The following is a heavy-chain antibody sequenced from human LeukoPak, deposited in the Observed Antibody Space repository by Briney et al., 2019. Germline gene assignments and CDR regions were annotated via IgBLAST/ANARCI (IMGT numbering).Heavy chain of an antibody. D-gene: IGHD2-2*01. Sequence: PSGTLSLTCAVSGGSISSSNWWSWVRQPPGKGLEWIGETDPSGSTNYNPSLKSRVTISVDKSKNQFSLKLSSVTAADTAVYYCARDEVGCSSTSCWNWFDPWGQGTLVTPSA. J-gene: IGHJ5*02. CDR1: GGSISSSNW. V-gene: IGHV4-4*02. CDR3: ARDEVGCSSTSCWNWFDP. CDR2: TDPSGST.